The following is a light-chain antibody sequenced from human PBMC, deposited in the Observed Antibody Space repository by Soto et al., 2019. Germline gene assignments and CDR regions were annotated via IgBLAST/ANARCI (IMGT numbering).Light chain of an antibody. J-gene: IGKJ1*01. CDR1: HSISNS. CDR2: AAS. Sequence: DIQMTQSPSSLSASVGDRVTITCRASHSISNSLNWYQQKPGRAPKVLIYAASNLQSGVPSRFSGSGSGTEFTLTISSLQPEDFATYYCLQHNSYPRTFGQGTKVDIK. CDR3: LQHNSYPRT. V-gene: IGKV1-17*01.